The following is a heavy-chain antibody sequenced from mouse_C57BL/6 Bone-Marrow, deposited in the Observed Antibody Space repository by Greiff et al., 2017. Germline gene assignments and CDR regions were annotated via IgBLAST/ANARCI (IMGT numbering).Heavy chain of an antibody. CDR1: GFTFSSYA. J-gene: IGHJ3*01. Sequence: EVQLVESGEGLVKPGGSLKLSCAASGFTFSSYAMSWVRQTPEKRLEWVAYISSGGDYIYYADTVKGRFTISRDNARNTLYLQMSSLKSEDTAMYYCTREGIYYDYETYWGQGTLVTVSA. CDR2: ISSGGDYI. D-gene: IGHD2-4*01. V-gene: IGHV5-9-1*02. CDR3: TREGIYYDYETY.